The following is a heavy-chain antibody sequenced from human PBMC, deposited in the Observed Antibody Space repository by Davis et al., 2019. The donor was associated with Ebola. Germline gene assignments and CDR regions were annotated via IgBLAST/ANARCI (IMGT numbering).Heavy chain of an antibody. CDR3: ASLRQTYDSSGYSQPFDF. CDR1: GGSVSSGGYY. Sequence: SETLSLTCSVSGGSVSSGGYYWSWIRQSPGRGLEWIGNIYYSGTTAYNPSLKSRITVSVDPYKNQFSLKLNSATAADTAVYYCASLRQTYDSSGYSQPFDFWGQGSLVTVSS. V-gene: IGHV4-61*08. J-gene: IGHJ4*02. CDR2: IYYSGTT. D-gene: IGHD3-22*01.